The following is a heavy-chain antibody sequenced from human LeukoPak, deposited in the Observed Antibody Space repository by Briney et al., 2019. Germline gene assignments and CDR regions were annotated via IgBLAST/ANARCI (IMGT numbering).Heavy chain of an antibody. CDR2: IYYTGTT. J-gene: IGHJ4*02. CDR3: ARGRENYYDRPFDY. Sequence: SLETLSLTCTVSGGSISSYYWSWIRQPPGKGLEWIGYIYYTGTTNYNPSLNSRVTISIDTSKNQFSLKLSSVTAADTAVYYCARGRENYYDRPFDYWGQGTLVTVSS. D-gene: IGHD3-22*01. CDR1: GGSISSYY. V-gene: IGHV4-59*01.